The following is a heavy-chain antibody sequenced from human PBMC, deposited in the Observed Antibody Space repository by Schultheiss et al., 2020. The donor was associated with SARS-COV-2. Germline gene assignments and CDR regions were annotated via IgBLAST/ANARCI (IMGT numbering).Heavy chain of an antibody. V-gene: IGHV3-33*01. J-gene: IGHJ4*02. CDR1: GFTFSSYG. D-gene: IGHD3-10*01. CDR2: IWYDGSNK. Sequence: GGSLRLSCAASGFTFSSYGMHWVRQAPGKGLEWVAVIWYDGSNKYYADSVKGRFTISRDNSKNTLYLQMNSLRAEDTAVYFCARVLAPGGPFDYWGQGTLVTVSS. CDR3: ARVLAPGGPFDY.